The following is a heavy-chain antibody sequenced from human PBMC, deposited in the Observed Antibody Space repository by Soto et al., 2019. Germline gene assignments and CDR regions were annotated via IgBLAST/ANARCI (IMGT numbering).Heavy chain of an antibody. D-gene: IGHD4-4*01. CDR2: VHYSGTP. CDR1: GASIISNNYY. Sequence: SETLSLTCTVSGASIISNNYYWGWVRQPPGKGLEWIASVHYSGTPYNNPSLKSRVTMSVDTSKNQFSLMLSSVTAADTAVYYCATSYRNCPYYWGQGTLVTVSS. J-gene: IGHJ4*02. CDR3: ATSYRNCPYY. V-gene: IGHV4-39*01.